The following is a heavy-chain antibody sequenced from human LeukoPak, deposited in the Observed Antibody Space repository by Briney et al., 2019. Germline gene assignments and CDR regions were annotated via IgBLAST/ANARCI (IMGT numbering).Heavy chain of an antibody. D-gene: IGHD3-10*01. CDR1: GGSLSTSSYY. CDR3: VRGPYGSGISNWFDP. Sequence: SETLSLTCTVSGGSLSTSSYYWGWVRQPPGKGLEWIGNIFYSGSTYYSPSLKSRVTISVDTSKNQFSLKLSSVTAADTAVYYCVRGPYGSGISNWFDPWGQGILVTVSS. CDR2: IFYSGST. V-gene: IGHV4-39*07. J-gene: IGHJ5*02.